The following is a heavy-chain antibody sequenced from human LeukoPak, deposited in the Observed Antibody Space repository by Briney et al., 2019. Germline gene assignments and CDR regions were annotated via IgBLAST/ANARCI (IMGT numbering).Heavy chain of an antibody. CDR2: INYSGST. CDR1: GGSISSGDYY. V-gene: IGHV4-30-4*01. CDR3: AREDYEKGCDY. D-gene: IGHD3-16*01. Sequence: SQTLSLTCTVSGGSISSGDYYWSWIRQPPGNGLEWIGYINYSGSTYYNPSLKSRVTISVDTSKNQFSLKLGSVTAADTAVYYCAREDYEKGCDYWGQGTLVTVSS. J-gene: IGHJ4*02.